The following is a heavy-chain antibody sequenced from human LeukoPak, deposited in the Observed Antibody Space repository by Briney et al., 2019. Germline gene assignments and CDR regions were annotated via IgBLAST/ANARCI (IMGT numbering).Heavy chain of an antibody. D-gene: IGHD1-26*01. CDR1: GFTFSSYG. J-gene: IGHJ4*02. Sequence: GGSLRLSCAASGFTFSSYGMHWVRQAPGKGLEWVAVISYDGSNKYYADSVKGRFTISRDNSKNTLYLQMNSLRAEDTAVYYCAKESYSGSYFYYWGRGTLVTVSS. CDR3: AKESYSGSYFYY. V-gene: IGHV3-30*18. CDR2: ISYDGSNK.